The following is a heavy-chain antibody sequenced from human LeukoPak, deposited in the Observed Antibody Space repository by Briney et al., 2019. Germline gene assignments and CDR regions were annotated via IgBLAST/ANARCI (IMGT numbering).Heavy chain of an antibody. Sequence: SQTLSLTCAISGDSVSSNSAAWNWIRQSPSRDLEWLGRTYYRSKWYNDYAVSVKSRITINPDTSKNQFSLQLNSVTPEDTAVYYCARDLYYYDSSGKAPVYDAFDIWGQGTMVTVSS. V-gene: IGHV6-1*01. J-gene: IGHJ3*02. CDR1: GDSVSSNSAA. CDR3: ARDLYYYDSSGKAPVYDAFDI. CDR2: TYYRSKWYN. D-gene: IGHD3-22*01.